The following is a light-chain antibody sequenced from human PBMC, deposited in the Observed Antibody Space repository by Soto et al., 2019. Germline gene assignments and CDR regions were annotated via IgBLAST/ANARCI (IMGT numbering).Light chain of an antibody. CDR1: QSVSSSY. J-gene: IGKJ1*01. CDR3: KERSYLPTT. CDR2: GAS. Sequence: VLTKSPVALSLSPGERATLSCRATQSVSSSYLAWYQHKPGQAPRLLIYGASSRATGIPARFSGSGSGKDFTLTISCLEAEDVAVYCSKERSYLPTTFGQGSKVDNK. V-gene: IGKV3D-20*02.